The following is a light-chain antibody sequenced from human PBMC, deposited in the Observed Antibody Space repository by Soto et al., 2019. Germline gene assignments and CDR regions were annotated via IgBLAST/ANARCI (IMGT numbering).Light chain of an antibody. J-gene: IGKJ2*01. Sequence: EVVMTQSPVTLSVSPGERAILSCRASQSVSSNLAWYQQKPGQAPRLLIYGASTRATGIPARFSGSGSGTEFTLTISSLQSEDLAVYYCQQYNNWPPVDTFGQGTKLQIK. CDR2: GAS. CDR3: QQYNNWPPVDT. CDR1: QSVSSN. V-gene: IGKV3-15*01.